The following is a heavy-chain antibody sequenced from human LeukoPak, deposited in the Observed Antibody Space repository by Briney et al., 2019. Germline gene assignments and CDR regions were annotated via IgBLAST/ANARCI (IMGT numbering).Heavy chain of an antibody. CDR1: GYTFTGYY. D-gene: IGHD6-6*01. J-gene: IGHJ6*03. V-gene: IGHV1-46*01. Sequence: ASVKVSCKASGYTFTGYYMHWVRQAPGEGLEWMGIINPSGGSTSYAQKFQGRVTMTRDMSTSTVYMELSSLRSEDTAVYYCARGDYSSSDNGMYYYYYYMDVWGKGTTVTVSS. CDR2: INPSGGST. CDR3: ARGDYSSSDNGMYYYYYYMDV.